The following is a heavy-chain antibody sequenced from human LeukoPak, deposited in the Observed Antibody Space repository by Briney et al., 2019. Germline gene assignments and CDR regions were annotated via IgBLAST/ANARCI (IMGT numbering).Heavy chain of an antibody. V-gene: IGHV3-7*01. CDR3: ARDLGPIFSNIWYDAFDI. Sequence: GGSLRLSCAASGFTFSSYEMNWVRQAPGKGLEWVANIKQDGSEKSYVDSVKGRFIISRDNTKKSLYLQMNSLTAEDTAVYYCARDLGPIFSNIWYDAFDIWGQGTMVTVSS. D-gene: IGHD2-21*01. J-gene: IGHJ3*02. CDR1: GFTFSSYE. CDR2: IKQDGSEK.